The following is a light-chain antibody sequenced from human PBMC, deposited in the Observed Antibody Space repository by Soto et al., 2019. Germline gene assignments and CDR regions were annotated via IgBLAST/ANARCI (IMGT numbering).Light chain of an antibody. J-gene: IGLJ3*02. V-gene: IGLV1-40*01. CDR2: GNS. CDR1: SSNIGAGYD. Sequence: QLVLTQPPSVSGAPGQRVTISCTGSSSNIGAGYDVHWYQQLPGTAPKLLIYGNSNRPSGVPDRFSGSKSDTSASLAISGLRSEDEADYYCAAWDDSLSTWVFGGGTKLTVL. CDR3: AAWDDSLSTWV.